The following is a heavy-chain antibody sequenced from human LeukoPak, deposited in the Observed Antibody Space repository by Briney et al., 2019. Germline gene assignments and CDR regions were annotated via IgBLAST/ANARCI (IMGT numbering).Heavy chain of an antibody. D-gene: IGHD3-3*01. J-gene: IGHJ2*01. CDR3: ASFNFNWYFDP. Sequence: SETLSLTCTVSGGSIYSYYWSWIRQPPGKGLEWIGYIYYSGSTNYNPSLKSRVTISVDTSKNQFSLKLSSVAAADTAMYYCASFNFNWYFDPWGRGTLVTVSS. V-gene: IGHV4-59*01. CDR1: GGSIYSYY. CDR2: IYYSGST.